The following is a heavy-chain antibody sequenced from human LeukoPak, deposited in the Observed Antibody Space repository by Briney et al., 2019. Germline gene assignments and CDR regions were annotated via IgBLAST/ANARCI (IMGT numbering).Heavy chain of an antibody. J-gene: IGHJ3*02. D-gene: IGHD3-16*01. CDR1: GFIFSSYS. CDR3: ARSNKKLWERGAFDI. CDR2: ISSSSTYI. Sequence: PGGSLRLSCAASGFIFSSYSMNWVRQAPGKGLEWVSSISSSSTYIYYADSVKGRFTISRDNAKNSLYLQMNSLRAEDTALYHCARSNKKLWERGAFDIWGQGTMVTVSS. V-gene: IGHV3-21*04.